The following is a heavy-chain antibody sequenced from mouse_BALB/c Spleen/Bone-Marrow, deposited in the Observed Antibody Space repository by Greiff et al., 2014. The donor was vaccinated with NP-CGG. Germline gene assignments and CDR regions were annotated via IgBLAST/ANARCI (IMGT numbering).Heavy chain of an antibody. Sequence: VQLQQSGPELVKPGASMKISCKASGYSFAGYTMNWVKQSHGKNLEWIGLINPYNGGSSYNQKFKGKATLTVDKSSSTAYMELLSLTSEDSAVYCCARDGYGSSYGFAYWGQGTLVTVSA. CDR2: INPYNGGS. CDR3: ARDGYGSSYGFAY. D-gene: IGHD1-1*01. V-gene: IGHV1-18*01. J-gene: IGHJ3*01. CDR1: GYSFAGYT.